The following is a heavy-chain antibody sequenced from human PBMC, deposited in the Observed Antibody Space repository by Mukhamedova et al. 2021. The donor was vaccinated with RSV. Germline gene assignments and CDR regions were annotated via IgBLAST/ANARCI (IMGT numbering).Heavy chain of an antibody. Sequence: QTPGKGLEWVSGIGISGGSTYYADSVKGRFTISRDNSKNTLYLQMNSLRADDTAVYYCAKVLRLSNYYDSSGYYDSWGPGTLVTVS. D-gene: IGHD3-22*01. CDR2: IGISGGST. J-gene: IGHJ5*01. CDR3: AKVLRLSNYYDSSGYYDS. V-gene: IGHV3-23*01.